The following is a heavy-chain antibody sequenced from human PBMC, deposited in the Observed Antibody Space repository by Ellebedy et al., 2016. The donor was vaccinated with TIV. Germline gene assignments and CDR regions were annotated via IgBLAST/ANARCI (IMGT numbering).Heavy chain of an antibody. Sequence: GESLKISXAASGFTFDDYAMHWVRQAPGKGLEWVGLVSWDGGSAYYAESLEGRFTISRDNNRNSLSLQMTNLRPEDNALNYRAKSSAYFQAAGALGQWGQGTLVTVSS. V-gene: IGHV3-43D*03. CDR2: VSWDGGSA. J-gene: IGHJ4*02. CDR3: AKSSAYFQAAGALGQ. CDR1: GFTFDDYA. D-gene: IGHD6-13*01.